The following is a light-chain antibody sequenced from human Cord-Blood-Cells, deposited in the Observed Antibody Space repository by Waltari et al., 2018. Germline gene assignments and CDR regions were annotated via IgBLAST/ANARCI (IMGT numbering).Light chain of an antibody. CDR3: QQRSNWLT. CDR1: QSVSSY. CDR2: DAS. Sequence: EIVLTQSPATLSLSPGERPTLSCRASQSVSSYLAWYHQKPGQAPRLLIYDASNRATGIPARFSGSGSGTDFTLTISSLEPEDFAVYYCQQRSNWLTFGGGTKVEIK. V-gene: IGKV3-11*01. J-gene: IGKJ4*01.